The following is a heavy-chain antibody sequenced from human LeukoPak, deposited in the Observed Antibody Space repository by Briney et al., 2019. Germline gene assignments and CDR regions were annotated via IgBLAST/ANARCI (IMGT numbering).Heavy chain of an antibody. Sequence: PSGTLSLTCTVSGDSINSLDLWSWVRQPPGKGLEWIGEMYLSGTTHSNPSVKSRVTISIDKTKNQFFLNLSSVTAADTAVYYCAGLVGRYSSGLYYYYFDYWGQGTLVTVSS. D-gene: IGHD3-22*01. CDR3: AGLVGRYSSGLYYYYFDY. CDR2: MYLSGTT. V-gene: IGHV4-4*02. CDR1: GDSINSLDL. J-gene: IGHJ4*02.